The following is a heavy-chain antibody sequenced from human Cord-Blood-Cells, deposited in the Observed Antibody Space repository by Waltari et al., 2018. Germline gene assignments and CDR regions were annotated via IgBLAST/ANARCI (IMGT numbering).Heavy chain of an antibody. CDR1: GYTLTELT. D-gene: IGHD6-13*01. CDR2: FDPEDGET. CDR3: ATLFLRYSSSWVDY. J-gene: IGHJ4*02. V-gene: IGHV1-24*01. Sequence: QVQLVQSGAEVKKPGASVKVSCKVSGYTLTELTMHWVLQAPGKGLEWMGGFDPEDGETIYAQKFQGRVTMTEDTSTDTAYMELSSLRSEDTAVYYCATLFLRYSSSWVDYWGQGTLVTVSS.